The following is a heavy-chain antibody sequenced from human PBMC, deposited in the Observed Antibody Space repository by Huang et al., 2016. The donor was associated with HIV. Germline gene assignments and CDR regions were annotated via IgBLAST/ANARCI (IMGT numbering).Heavy chain of an antibody. J-gene: IGHJ5*02. V-gene: IGHV3-21*02. D-gene: IGHD6-19*01. CDR1: GFAFSSYG. CDR2: IGSDSSYI. Sequence: EVELVESGGGLVKPGGSLRLSCAASGFAFSSYGMNWVRQAPGKVVELVSCIGSDSSYIYYADSVKGRVTISRYNSKSSSYLQLNSLRAEDTAVYYCAYQQWLVGGLNHWGQGTLVVVSS. CDR3: AYQQWLVGGLNH.